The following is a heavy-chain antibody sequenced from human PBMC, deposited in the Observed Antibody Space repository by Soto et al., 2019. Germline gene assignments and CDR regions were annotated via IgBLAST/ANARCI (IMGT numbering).Heavy chain of an antibody. J-gene: IGHJ4*02. CDR2: IFSNDEK. CDR1: GFSLSNARMG. Sequence: QVTLKESGPVLVKPTETLTLTCTVSGFSLSNARMGVSWIRQPPGKALEGLAHIFSNDEKSYSTSLKSRLTISKDTYKSQVVLTMTNMDPVDTATYYCARIPDYYDSSYHLDYWGQGTLVTVSS. D-gene: IGHD3-22*01. CDR3: ARIPDYYDSSYHLDY. V-gene: IGHV2-26*01.